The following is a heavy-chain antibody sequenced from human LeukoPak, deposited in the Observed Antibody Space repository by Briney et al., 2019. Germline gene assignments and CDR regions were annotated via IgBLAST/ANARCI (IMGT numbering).Heavy chain of an antibody. Sequence: GGSLRLSCAASGFTFSSYGMHWVRQAPGNGLEWVAVISYDASNKYYADSVKGRFTISRDNSKNTLYLQMNSLRTEDTAVYYCARPDSLNYYGSGSFDYWGQGTLVTVSS. CDR3: ARPDSLNYYGSGSFDY. CDR1: GFTFSSYG. D-gene: IGHD3-10*01. J-gene: IGHJ4*02. V-gene: IGHV3-30*03. CDR2: ISYDASNK.